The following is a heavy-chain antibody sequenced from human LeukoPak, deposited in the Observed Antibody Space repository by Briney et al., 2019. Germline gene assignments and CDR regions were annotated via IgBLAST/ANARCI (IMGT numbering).Heavy chain of an antibody. CDR3: AKDLGTWDAFDI. V-gene: IGHV3-30*02. J-gene: IGHJ3*02. Sequence: PGGSLRLSCAASGFIFSSYGMHWVRQAPGKGLEWVAFIRYDGSNKYYADSVKGRFTISRDNSKNTLYPQMNSLRAEDTAVYYCAKDLGTWDAFDIWGQGTMVTVSS. CDR1: GFIFSSYG. CDR2: IRYDGSNK. D-gene: IGHD1-14*01.